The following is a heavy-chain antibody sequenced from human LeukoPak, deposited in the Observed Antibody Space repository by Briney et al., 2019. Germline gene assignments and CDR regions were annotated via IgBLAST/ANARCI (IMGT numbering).Heavy chain of an antibody. D-gene: IGHD2-2*01. CDR3: VRDHAWSFDY. CDR1: GFTFSKHW. Sequence: PGGSLRLSCAASGFTFSKHWMSWVRQAPGKGLEWVANIKQDGSEKYYVDSVKGRFTISRDNSKNTLYLQMNSLRAEDTAVYYCVRDHAWSFDYWGQGILVTVSS. CDR2: IKQDGSEK. V-gene: IGHV3-7*01. J-gene: IGHJ4*02.